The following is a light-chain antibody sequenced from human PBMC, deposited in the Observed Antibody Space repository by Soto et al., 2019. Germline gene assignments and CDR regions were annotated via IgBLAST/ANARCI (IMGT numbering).Light chain of an antibody. CDR2: DAS. Sequence: EIVLTQSPATLSLSPGERATLSCRASQSVSGSLAWYQQKPDQAPRLLIYDASNRATGIPARFSGSGSGTDFTLTISSLEPEDFALYYCQQRSNWVYTFGQGTKLEIK. CDR3: QQRSNWVYT. V-gene: IGKV3-11*01. CDR1: QSVSGS. J-gene: IGKJ2*01.